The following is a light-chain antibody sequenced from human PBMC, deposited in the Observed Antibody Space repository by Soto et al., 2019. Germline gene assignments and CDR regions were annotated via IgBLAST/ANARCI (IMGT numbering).Light chain of an antibody. CDR3: QRYDSLRT. Sequence: EIVFTQSPGTLSLSPGERATLSGRASQSVRSNFLAWYQQKPGQAPRLLIYGASNRATGIPDRFSGSGSGTDFTLTITRLEPEDFAMYYCQRYDSLRTVGQGTKGEIK. J-gene: IGKJ1*01. V-gene: IGKV3-20*01. CDR2: GAS. CDR1: QSVRSNF.